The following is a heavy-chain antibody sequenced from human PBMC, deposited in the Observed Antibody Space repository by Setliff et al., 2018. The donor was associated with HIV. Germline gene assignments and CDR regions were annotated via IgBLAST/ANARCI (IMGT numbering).Heavy chain of an antibody. CDR2: INHSGKT. J-gene: IGHJ4*02. V-gene: IGHV4-34*01. CDR1: GGSLSGHY. CDR3: VASSSWSSRLNF. D-gene: IGHD6-13*01. Sequence: PSETLSLTCAVYGGSLSGHYWTWIRQPPGEGLEWIGEINHSGKTNYNPSLKSRVTISVDTSRNQFSLKVTSVTAADTAVYYCVASSSWSSRLNFWGQGMLVTVSS.